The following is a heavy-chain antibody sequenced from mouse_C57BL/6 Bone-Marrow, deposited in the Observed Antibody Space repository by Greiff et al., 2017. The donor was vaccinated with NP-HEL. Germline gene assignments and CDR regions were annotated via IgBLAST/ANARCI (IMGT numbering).Heavy chain of an antibody. Sequence: EVQLQQSGPELVKPGASVKISCKASGYTFTDYYMNWVKLSPGQSLEWIGDIIPNNGGTSYNQKFKGKATLTVDKSSGTAYMELRSLTSEDSAVYYCARAPYYDDDGAMDYWGRGTAVTVSA. V-gene: IGHV1-26*01. J-gene: IGHJ4*01. CDR1: GYTFTDYY. CDR3: ARAPYYDDDGAMDY. CDR2: IIPNNGGT. D-gene: IGHD2-4*01.